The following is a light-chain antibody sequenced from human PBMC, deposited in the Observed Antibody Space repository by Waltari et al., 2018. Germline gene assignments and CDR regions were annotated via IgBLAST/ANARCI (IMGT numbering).Light chain of an antibody. Sequence: QSVLTQPPSASGTPGQRVTISCSGSSSNIGRNTVNWYQQLPGTAPKLLIYGNHQRPCGVPARSSGSKSGTSGSLAISGLQSEDEADYYCAAWDDGLNGPGFGGGTKLTVL. V-gene: IGLV1-44*01. J-gene: IGLJ3*02. CDR2: GNH. CDR3: AAWDDGLNGPG. CDR1: SSNIGRNT.